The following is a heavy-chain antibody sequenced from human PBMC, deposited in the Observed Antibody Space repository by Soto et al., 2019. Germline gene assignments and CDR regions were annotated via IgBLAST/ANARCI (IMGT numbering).Heavy chain of an antibody. D-gene: IGHD6-6*01. J-gene: IGHJ5*02. Sequence: QVQLQESGPGLVKPSETLSLTCTVSGGSISSYYWSWIRQPPGKGLEWIGYIYYSGSTNYNPSLRSRVTISVDTSKNPFSLKLSSVTAADTAVYYWARERPSIAARWGWFDPWGQGTLVTVSS. CDR1: GGSISSYY. CDR2: IYYSGST. V-gene: IGHV4-59*01. CDR3: ARERPSIAARWGWFDP.